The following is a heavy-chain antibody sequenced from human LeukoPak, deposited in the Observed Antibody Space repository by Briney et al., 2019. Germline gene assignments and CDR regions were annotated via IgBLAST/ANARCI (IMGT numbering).Heavy chain of an antibody. J-gene: IGHJ4*02. CDR2: IYYSGST. D-gene: IGHD4-11*01. CDR1: GGSISSGGYY. Sequence: PSETLSLTCTVSGGSISSGGYYWSWIRQHPGKGLEWIGYIYYSGSTYYNPSLKSRVTISVDTSKNQFSLKLSSVTAADTAVYYCARGAGRSNYVGSLDPDKYYFDYWGQGTMVTVSS. V-gene: IGHV4-31*03. CDR3: ARGAGRSNYVGSLDPDKYYFDY.